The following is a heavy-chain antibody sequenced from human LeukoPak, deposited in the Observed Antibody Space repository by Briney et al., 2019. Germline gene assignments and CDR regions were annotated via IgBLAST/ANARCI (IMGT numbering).Heavy chain of an antibody. Sequence: GASVKVSCKASGYTFTSYAMLWVRQAPGQRLEWMGWINAGNGNTKYSQKFQGRVTITRDTSASTAYMELSSLRSEDTAVYYCARVYYCSGGSCYLGAFDIWGQGTMVTVSS. V-gene: IGHV1-3*01. CDR3: ARVYYCSGGSCYLGAFDI. CDR2: INAGNGNT. D-gene: IGHD2-15*01. CDR1: GYTFTSYA. J-gene: IGHJ3*02.